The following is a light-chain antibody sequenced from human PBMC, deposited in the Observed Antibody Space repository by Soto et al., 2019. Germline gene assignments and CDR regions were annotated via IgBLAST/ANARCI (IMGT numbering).Light chain of an antibody. V-gene: IGKV1-9*01. CDR1: QSISSY. Sequence: DIQMTQSPSTLSASVGDRVIITCRASQSISSYLAWYQQRPGKAPKLLIYDASTLQSGVPSRFSGSGSGTEFTLAISSLQPEDFATYYCQRINSFPVTFGGGTKVDI. J-gene: IGKJ4*01. CDR2: DAS. CDR3: QRINSFPVT.